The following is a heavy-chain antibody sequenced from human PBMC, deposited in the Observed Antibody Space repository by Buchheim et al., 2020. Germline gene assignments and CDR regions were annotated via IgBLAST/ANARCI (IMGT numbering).Heavy chain of an antibody. V-gene: IGHV3-23*04. J-gene: IGHJ4*02. CDR3: AKAEVVTATLYYFDY. CDR1: GFTFSHFW. D-gene: IGHD2-15*01. CDR2: ISGSGGST. Sequence: EVQLVESGGRAVQPGGSLRLSCAVSGFTFSHFWMHWVRQAPGKGLEWVSTISGSGGSTYYPDSVKGRFTISRANSKNTLSLQMNSLRAEDTAVYYCAKAEVVTATLYYFDYWGQGSL.